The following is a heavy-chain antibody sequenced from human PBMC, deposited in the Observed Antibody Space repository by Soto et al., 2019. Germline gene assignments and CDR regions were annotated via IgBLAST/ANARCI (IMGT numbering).Heavy chain of an antibody. CDR3: ARLEGLATISYYFDF. V-gene: IGHV4-39*01. CDR1: DDSINSDKYY. CDR2: IYYRGNA. D-gene: IGHD3-9*01. Sequence: QLQLQESSPGLVKPSETLSLTCSVSDDSINSDKYYWGWIRQPPGKGLEWIGSIYYRGNAYYNPSLQTRVTISLDKSRSQFSLKLNSVTAADSAVYFCARLEGLATISYYFDFWSPGALVTVSS. J-gene: IGHJ4*02.